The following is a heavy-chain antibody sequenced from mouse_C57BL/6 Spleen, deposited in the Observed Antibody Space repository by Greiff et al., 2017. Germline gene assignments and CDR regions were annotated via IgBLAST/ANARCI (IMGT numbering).Heavy chain of an antibody. D-gene: IGHD4-1*01. CDR2: ISSGSSTL. J-gene: IGHJ2*01. Sequence: EVKLVESGGGLVKPGGSLKLSCAASGFTFSDYGMHWVRQAPEKGLEWVAYISSGSSTLYYADTVKGRFTISRDNAKNTLFLQMTSLRSEDTAMYYCARTGTNYWGQGTTLTVSS. CDR3: ARTGTNY. V-gene: IGHV5-17*01. CDR1: GFTFSDYG.